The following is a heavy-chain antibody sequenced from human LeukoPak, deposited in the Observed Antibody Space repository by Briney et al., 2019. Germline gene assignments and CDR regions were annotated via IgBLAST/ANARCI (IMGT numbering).Heavy chain of an antibody. J-gene: IGHJ3*02. Sequence: ASETLSLTCAVYGGSFSGYYWSWIRQPPGKGLEWIGEINHSGSINYNPSLKSRVTISVDTSKNQFSLKLSSVTAADTAVYYCAREGTDDAFDIWGQGTMVTVSS. V-gene: IGHV4-34*01. CDR3: AREGTDDAFDI. CDR1: GGSFSGYY. CDR2: INHSGSI. D-gene: IGHD1-1*01.